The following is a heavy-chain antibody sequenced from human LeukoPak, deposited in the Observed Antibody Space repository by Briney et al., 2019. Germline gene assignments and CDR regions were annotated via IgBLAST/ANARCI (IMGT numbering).Heavy chain of an antibody. CDR3: AREGGSYYGRRYFDY. D-gene: IGHD1-26*01. CDR2: ISGSGSFI. Sequence: PGGSLRLSCVTSGFSFNDYSMNWVRQAPGRGLEWVSSISGSGSFIYNPDSLKGRFTISRDNAKNSLYLQMNSLRAEDTAVYYCAREGGSYYGRRYFDYWGQGTLVTVSS. J-gene: IGHJ4*02. V-gene: IGHV3-21*01. CDR1: GFSFNDYS.